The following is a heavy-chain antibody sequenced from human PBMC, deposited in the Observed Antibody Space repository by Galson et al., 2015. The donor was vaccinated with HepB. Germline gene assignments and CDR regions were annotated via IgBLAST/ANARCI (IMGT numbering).Heavy chain of an antibody. CDR2: ISAYNGNT. J-gene: IGHJ5*02. D-gene: IGHD3-22*01. CDR1: GYTFTSYG. V-gene: IGHV1-18*01. CDR3: ARVVVYYDSSAPNWFDP. Sequence: SVKVSCKASGYTFTSYGISWVRQAPGQGLEWMGWISAYNGNTNYAQKLQGRVTMTTDTSTSTAYMELRSLRSDDTAVYYCARVVVYYDSSAPNWFDPWGQGTLVTVSS.